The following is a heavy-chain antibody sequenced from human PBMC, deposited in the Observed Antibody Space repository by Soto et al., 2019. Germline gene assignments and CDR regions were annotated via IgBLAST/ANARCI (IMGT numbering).Heavy chain of an antibody. D-gene: IGHD2-15*01. V-gene: IGHV1-69*08. J-gene: IGHJ5*02. CDR3: ARDPHLGGSDHAGFDP. Sequence: QVQLVQSGAEVKKPGSSVKVSCKASGGTFSSYTISWVRQAPGQGLEWMGRIIPILGIANYAQKFQGRVTITADKPTSTAYMELSTLRSKDTAVYYCARDPHLGGSDHAGFDPWGQGPLVTVSS. CDR1: GGTFSSYT. CDR2: IIPILGIA.